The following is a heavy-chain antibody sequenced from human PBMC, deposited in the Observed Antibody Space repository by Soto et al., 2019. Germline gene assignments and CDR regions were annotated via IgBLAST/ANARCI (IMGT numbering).Heavy chain of an antibody. Sequence: SETLSLTCTVSGGSVSSGSYYWSWIRQPPGKGLEYIGYLYYSGSTNYNPSLKSRVTISVDTPKNQFSLRLTSVTAADTAIYYCARGQAFWTGYYRMPYYFDYWGQGTLVTVSS. CDR3: ARGQAFWTGYYRMPYYFDY. D-gene: IGHD3-3*01. J-gene: IGHJ4*02. CDR2: LYYSGST. CDR1: GGSVSSGSYY. V-gene: IGHV4-61*01.